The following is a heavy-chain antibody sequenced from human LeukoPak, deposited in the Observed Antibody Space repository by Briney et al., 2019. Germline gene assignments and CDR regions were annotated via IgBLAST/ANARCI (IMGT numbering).Heavy chain of an antibody. CDR2: IYPGDSDT. J-gene: IGHJ3*02. V-gene: IGHV5-51*01. D-gene: IGHD3-22*01. Sequence: GESLKISCKGPGYSFTSYWIGWVRQMPGKGLEWMGIIYPGDSDTRYSPSFQGQVTISADKSISTAYLQWSSLKASDTAMYYCARRFYYDSSGWSFDIWGQGTMVTVSS. CDR1: GYSFTSYW. CDR3: ARRFYYDSSGWSFDI.